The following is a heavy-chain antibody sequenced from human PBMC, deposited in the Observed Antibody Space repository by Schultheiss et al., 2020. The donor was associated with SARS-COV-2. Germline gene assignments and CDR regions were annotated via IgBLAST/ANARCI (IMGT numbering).Heavy chain of an antibody. J-gene: IGHJ5*02. CDR2: INHSGST. CDR3: ARGDWFEP. Sequence: SQTLSLTCTVSGGSISSYYWSWIRQPPGKGLEWIGEINHSGSTNYNPSLKSRVTISVDTSRGQFSLRLTSLTAADTAVYYCARGDWFEPWGPGTLVTVAS. CDR1: GGSISSYY. V-gene: IGHV4-59*01.